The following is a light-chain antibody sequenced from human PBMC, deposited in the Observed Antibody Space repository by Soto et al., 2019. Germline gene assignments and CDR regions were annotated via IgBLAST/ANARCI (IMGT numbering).Light chain of an antibody. CDR3: QQSYSTPWA. Sequence: DIQMTQSPSSLSASVGDRVTITCRASQRISTYLNWYQHKPGKAPKLLIYAASSLQSGVPSRFSGSGVGTDFTLTISSLQPEDFAAYYCQQSYSTPWAFGQGPKVEIK. CDR1: QRISTY. CDR2: AAS. V-gene: IGKV1-39*01. J-gene: IGKJ1*01.